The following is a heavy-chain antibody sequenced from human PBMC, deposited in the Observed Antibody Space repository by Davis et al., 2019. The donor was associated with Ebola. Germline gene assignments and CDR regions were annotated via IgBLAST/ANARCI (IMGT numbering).Heavy chain of an antibody. CDR2: ISSSSSYI. Sequence: GESLKISCAASGFTFTSYAMSWVRQAPGKGLEWVSSISSSSSYIYYADSVKGRFTISRDNAKNSLYLQMNSLRAEDTAVYYCARNREGYCSGGSCYANYYYYYGMDVWGQGTTVTVSS. CDR3: ARNREGYCSGGSCYANYYYYYGMDV. J-gene: IGHJ6*02. V-gene: IGHV3-21*01. CDR1: GFTFTSYA. D-gene: IGHD2-15*01.